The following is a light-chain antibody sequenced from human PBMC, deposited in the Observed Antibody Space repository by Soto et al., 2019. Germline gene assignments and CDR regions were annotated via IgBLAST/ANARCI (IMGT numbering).Light chain of an antibody. CDR3: QQHNNWPWT. J-gene: IGKJ1*01. CDR2: DAS. CDR1: QSVSSY. Sequence: EIVLTQSPATLSLSPGERATLSCRASQSVSSYLAWYQQKPGKAPRLLIYDASNRSTGIPARFSGSGSGTDFTLTISSLEPEDFAVYYCQQHNNWPWTFGQGTKVEIK. V-gene: IGKV3-11*01.